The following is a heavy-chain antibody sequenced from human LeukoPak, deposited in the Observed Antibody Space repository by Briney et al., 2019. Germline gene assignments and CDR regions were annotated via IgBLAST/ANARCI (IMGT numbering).Heavy chain of an antibody. CDR2: INHSGST. J-gene: IGHJ5*02. CDR3: ARGWHNWFDP. CDR1: GGSFSGYY. Sequence: SETLSLTCAVYGGSFSGYYWSWIRQPPGKGLEWIGEINHSGSTNYNPSLKSRVTISADTSKNQFSLKLSSVTAADTAVYYCARGWHNWFDPWGQGTLVTVSS. V-gene: IGHV4-34*01.